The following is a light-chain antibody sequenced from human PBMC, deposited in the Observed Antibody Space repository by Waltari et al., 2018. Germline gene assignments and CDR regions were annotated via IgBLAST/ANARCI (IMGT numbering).Light chain of an antibody. V-gene: IGLV2-14*03. J-gene: IGLJ3*02. CDR1: SSDVGGSNY. Sequence: QSALTQPASVSGSPGQSITISCTGTSSDVGGSNYVSWYQQHPGKAPNLMMYDVSNRPSGVSNRFSGSKSGNTASLTISGLQAEDEADYYCSSYTSSSTLWVFGGGTKLTVL. CDR2: DVS. CDR3: SSYTSSSTLWV.